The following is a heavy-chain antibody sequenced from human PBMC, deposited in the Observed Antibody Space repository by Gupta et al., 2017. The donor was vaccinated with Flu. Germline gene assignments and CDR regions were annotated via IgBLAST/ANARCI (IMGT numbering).Heavy chain of an antibody. V-gene: IGHV4-4*02. CDR2: IFHTGTT. Sequence: RSLTCAVSGGSISANNWWTWVRQPTGKGLEWIGEIFHTGTTNYNPSLKSRVIISVDKSKNQFSLKLNSVTAEDTAVYYCAGNWFDPGGQGTLVTVSS. J-gene: IGHJ5*02. CDR3: AGNWFDP. CDR1: GGSISANNW.